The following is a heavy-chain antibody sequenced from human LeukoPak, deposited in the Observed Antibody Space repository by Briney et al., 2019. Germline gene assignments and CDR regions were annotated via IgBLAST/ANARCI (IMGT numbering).Heavy chain of an antibody. CDR3: ARDRSVTDAFDI. D-gene: IGHD4-17*01. Sequence: ASVKVSCKASGYTFTSYYMHWVRQAPGQGLEWMGIINPSDGSTSYAQKFRGRVTMTRDTSTSTVYMELSSLRSEDTAVYYCARDRSVTDAFDIWGQGTMVAVSS. CDR1: GYTFTSYY. CDR2: INPSDGST. V-gene: IGHV1-46*01. J-gene: IGHJ3*02.